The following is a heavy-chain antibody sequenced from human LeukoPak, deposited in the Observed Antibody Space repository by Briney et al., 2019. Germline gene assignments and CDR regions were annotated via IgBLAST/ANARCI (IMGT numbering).Heavy chain of an antibody. J-gene: IGHJ5*02. D-gene: IGHD6-19*01. Sequence: GGSLRLSCAASGFTFSSYGMSWVRQAPGKGLEWVSAISGSGGSTYYADSVKGRFTISRDNSKNTLYLQMNSLRAEDTAVYYCAKILAVAGTFWFDPWGQGTLVTVSS. V-gene: IGHV3-23*01. CDR1: GFTFSSYG. CDR3: AKILAVAGTFWFDP. CDR2: ISGSGGST.